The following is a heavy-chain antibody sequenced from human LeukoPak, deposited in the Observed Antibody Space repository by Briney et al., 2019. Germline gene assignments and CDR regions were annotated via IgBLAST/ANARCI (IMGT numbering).Heavy chain of an antibody. CDR1: GYTFTTYY. CDR3: ARDERYDSSGYPFDY. CDR2: ITPSGGST. D-gene: IGHD3-22*01. J-gene: IGHJ4*02. Sequence: GASVKVSCTASGYTFTTYYMHWVRQAPGQGLEWMGIITPSGGSTSYAQKFQGRVTMTRDTSISTAYMELSRLRSDDTAVYYCARDERYDSSGYPFDYWGQGTLVTVSS. V-gene: IGHV1-46*01.